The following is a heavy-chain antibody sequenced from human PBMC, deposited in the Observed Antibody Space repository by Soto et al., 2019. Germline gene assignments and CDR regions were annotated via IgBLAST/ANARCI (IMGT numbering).Heavy chain of an antibody. D-gene: IGHD2-15*01. CDR3: ARDSWGFDC. Sequence: ESVGGVVQPGTSLRLSCAASGFIFRNYAMHWVRQAPGKGLEWVADISYDERNIHYPDSVRGRFTISRDNSKNTLFLQMNNLRPEDTAVYYCARDSWGFDCWGQGTLVTVSS. V-gene: IGHV3-30*04. CDR2: ISYDERNI. J-gene: IGHJ4*02. CDR1: GFIFRNYA.